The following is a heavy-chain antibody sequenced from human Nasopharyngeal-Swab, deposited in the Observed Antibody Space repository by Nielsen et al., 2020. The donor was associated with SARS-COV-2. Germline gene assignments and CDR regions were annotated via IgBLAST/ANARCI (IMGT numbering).Heavy chain of an antibody. Sequence: ASVKVSCKASGYIFSSYGISWVRQAPGQGLEWLGWISAHNGNTNYARKFQGRVTMTTDTFTRTAYMDLRGLRSDDTAVYYCARDPGSANWFDPWGQGTLVTVSS. V-gene: IGHV1-18*01. CDR1: GYIFSSYG. J-gene: IGHJ5*02. CDR2: ISAHNGNT. CDR3: ARDPGSANWFDP.